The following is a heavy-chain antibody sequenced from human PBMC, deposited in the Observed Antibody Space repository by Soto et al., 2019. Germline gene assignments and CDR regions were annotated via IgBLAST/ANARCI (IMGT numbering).Heavy chain of an antibody. CDR3: AKVQSNYYYYGMDV. CDR1: GFTFSSYG. J-gene: IGHJ6*02. CDR2: ISYDGSNK. V-gene: IGHV3-30*18. D-gene: IGHD4-4*01. Sequence: VGSLRLSCAASGFTFSSYGMHWVRQAPGKGLEWVAVISYDGSNKYYADSVKGRFTISRDNSKNTLYLQMNSLRAEDTAVYYCAKVQSNYYYYGMDVWGQGTTVTVSS.